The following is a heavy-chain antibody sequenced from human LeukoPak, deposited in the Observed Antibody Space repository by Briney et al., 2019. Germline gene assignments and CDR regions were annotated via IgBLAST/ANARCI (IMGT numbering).Heavy chain of an antibody. CDR1: GFTFSSYS. D-gene: IGHD1-26*01. CDR3: ARLGGSLYYFDY. J-gene: IGHJ4*02. CDR2: ISSSSSYI. Sequence: GGSLRLSCAASGFTFSSYSMNWVRQAPGKGLEWVSSISSSSSYIYYADSVKGRFTISRDNAKNSLYLQMNSLRAEDTAVYYCARLGGSLYYFDYWGQGTLVTVSS. V-gene: IGHV3-21*01.